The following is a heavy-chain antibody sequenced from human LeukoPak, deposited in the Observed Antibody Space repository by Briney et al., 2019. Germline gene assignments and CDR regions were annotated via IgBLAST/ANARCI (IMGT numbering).Heavy chain of an antibody. Sequence: GGSLRLSCAASGFTFSSYSMSWVRQAPGKGLEWVSVISGSGGSTYYADSVKGRFTISRDNSKNTLYLQMNSLRAGDTAVYYCAKDHRSTIFGVVVSYFEDWGQGTLVTVSS. V-gene: IGHV3-23*01. CDR1: GFTFSSYS. D-gene: IGHD3-3*01. CDR2: ISGSGGST. CDR3: AKDHRSTIFGVVVSYFED. J-gene: IGHJ4*02.